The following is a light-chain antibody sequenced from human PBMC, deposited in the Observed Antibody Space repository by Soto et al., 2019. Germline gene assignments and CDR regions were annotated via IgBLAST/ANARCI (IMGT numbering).Light chain of an antibody. CDR3: CSYAGSDYV. CDR1: SSDVGGYNY. V-gene: IGLV2-11*01. CDR2: DVS. J-gene: IGLJ1*01. Sequence: QSALTQPRSVSGSPGQSVTISCTGTSSDVGGYNYVSWYQQHPGKAPKLMIYDVSQRPSGVPDRFSGSKSGNTASLTISGLQAEDEADYYCCSYAGSDYVFGTGTKVTVL.